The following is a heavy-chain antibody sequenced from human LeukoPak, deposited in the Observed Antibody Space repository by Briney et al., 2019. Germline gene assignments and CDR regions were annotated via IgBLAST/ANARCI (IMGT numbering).Heavy chain of an antibody. V-gene: IGHV1-2*02. CDR3: ARDSADRYYYYYYMDV. CDR1: GYTFTGYY. CDR2: INPNSGGT. Sequence: ASVKVSCKASGYTFTGYYMHWVRQSPGQGLEWMGWINPNSGGTNYAQKFQGRVTMTRDTSISTAYMELSRLRSDDTAVYYCARDSADRYYYYYYMDVWGKGTTVTVSS. D-gene: IGHD1-14*01. J-gene: IGHJ6*03.